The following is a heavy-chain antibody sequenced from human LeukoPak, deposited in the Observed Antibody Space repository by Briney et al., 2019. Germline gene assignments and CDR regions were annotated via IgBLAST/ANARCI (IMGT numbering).Heavy chain of an antibody. CDR1: GFTFSSYS. D-gene: IGHD6-19*01. J-gene: IGHJ4*02. V-gene: IGHV3-48*01. CDR3: ARDRKYSSGWYYFDY. Sequence: PGGSLRLSCAASGFTFSSYSMNWVREARGKGLEGVSYISTSSSTIYYADSVKGRFTISRDNAKNSLYLEMNSLRAEDTAVYYCARDRKYSSGWYYFDYWGQGTLVTVSS. CDR2: ISTSSSTI.